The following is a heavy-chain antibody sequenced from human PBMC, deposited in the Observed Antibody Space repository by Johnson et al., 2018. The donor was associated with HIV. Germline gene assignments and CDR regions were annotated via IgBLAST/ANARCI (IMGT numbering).Heavy chain of an antibody. D-gene: IGHD3-10*01. J-gene: IGHJ3*02. CDR3: AREGPFGRAGFEI. CDR1: GFTFSTYW. CDR2: ISSDGSST. V-gene: IGHV3-74*01. Sequence: VQLVESGGGLVQPGGSLRLSCAASGFTFSTYWMHWVRQTPGKGLVWVSRISSDGSSTTYAVSVRGRFTISRDNAKNTLYLEMKSLRAEDTAVYYCAREGPFGRAGFEIWGQGTMVTVSS.